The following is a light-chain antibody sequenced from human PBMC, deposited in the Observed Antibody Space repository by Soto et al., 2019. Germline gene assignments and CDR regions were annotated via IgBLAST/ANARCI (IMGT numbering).Light chain of an antibody. CDR1: QSISTY. Sequence: EIVLTQSPATVSLSPGERATLSCWASQSISTYLAWYQHKPGQAPRLLLYDASTRATGVPARFSGSGSGTDFTLTISSLEPEDFAVYFCQHRNKWPPGAAFGGGTKVEL. CDR3: QHRNKWPPGAA. J-gene: IGKJ4*01. V-gene: IGKV3-11*01. CDR2: DAS.